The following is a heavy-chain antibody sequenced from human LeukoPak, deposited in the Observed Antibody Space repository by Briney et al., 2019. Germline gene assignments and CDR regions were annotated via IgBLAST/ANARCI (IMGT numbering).Heavy chain of an antibody. V-gene: IGHV1-46*01. CDR1: GYTFTSYY. CDR2: INPSGGST. CDR3: AREGPYDFWSGYFHYYYYYYMDV. Sequence: GASVKVSCKASGYTFTSYYMHWVRQAPGQGLEWMGIINPSGGSTSYAQKFQGRVTMTRDMSTSTVYMELSSLRSEDTAVYYCAREGPYDFWSGYFHYYYYYYMDVWGKGTTVTVSS. D-gene: IGHD3-3*01. J-gene: IGHJ6*03.